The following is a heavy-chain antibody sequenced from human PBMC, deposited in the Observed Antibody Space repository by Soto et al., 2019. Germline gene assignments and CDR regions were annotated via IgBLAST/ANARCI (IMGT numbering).Heavy chain of an antibody. CDR3: ARHLYDNRNYLDALDV. Sequence: GESLKISCNVSGYSFTTFWISWLRQMPEQGPEWMGRLDPADSFTNYSPSFQGHVTISVDKSINTAYLQWSSLKASDTAIYYCARHLYDNRNYLDALDVWGQGTMVTVSS. J-gene: IGHJ3*01. CDR1: GYSFTTFW. CDR2: LDPADSFT. V-gene: IGHV5-10-1*01. D-gene: IGHD3-22*01.